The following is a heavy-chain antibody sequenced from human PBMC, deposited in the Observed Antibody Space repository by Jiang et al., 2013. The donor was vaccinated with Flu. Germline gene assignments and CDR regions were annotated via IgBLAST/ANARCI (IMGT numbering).Heavy chain of an antibody. CDR1: GFTFSTYA. CDR2: ISGAGYNA. CDR3: ANDVDGDHGTWFEN. Sequence: VQLLESGGGLVHPGGSLRLSCAASGFTFSTYAMSWVRQAPGKGLEWVSAISGAGYNAYYADSVRGRFAISRDNSKNTLYLQMDSLRAEDTAVYYCANDVDGDHGTWFENWGQGILVTVSS. D-gene: IGHD4-17*01. V-gene: IGHV3-23*01. J-gene: IGHJ4*01.